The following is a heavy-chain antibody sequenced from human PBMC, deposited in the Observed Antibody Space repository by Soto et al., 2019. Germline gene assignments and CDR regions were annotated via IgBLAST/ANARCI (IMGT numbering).Heavy chain of an antibody. V-gene: IGHV1-3*04. D-gene: IGHD4-17*01. J-gene: IGHJ5*02. Sequence: QVQLVQSGAEEKKPGASVKVSCKASGYSFSSYAMQWVRQAPGQRLEWMGWINTGNGDTKYSQTFQGRVTITRDTSANTAYMELSSLRAEDTAVYYCARGLRYGDLWGQGTLVTVSS. CDR3: ARGLRYGDL. CDR2: INTGNGDT. CDR1: GYSFSSYA.